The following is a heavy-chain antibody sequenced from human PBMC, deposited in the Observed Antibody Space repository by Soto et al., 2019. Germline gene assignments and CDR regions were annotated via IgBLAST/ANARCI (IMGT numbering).Heavy chain of an antibody. J-gene: IGHJ6*02. CDR3: AAAGGNYFGMDV. V-gene: IGHV1-18*01. CDR1: DNTFTYYG. D-gene: IGHD6-13*01. Sequence: ASVKVSCKSSDNTFTYYGINCVLQAPGQGLEWMGWISGYNGNTNYAQKFQDRVTMTADTTTRTAYMEMRSLTSDDTGIYFCAAAGGNYFGMDVWGQGTTVTVSS. CDR2: ISGYNGNT.